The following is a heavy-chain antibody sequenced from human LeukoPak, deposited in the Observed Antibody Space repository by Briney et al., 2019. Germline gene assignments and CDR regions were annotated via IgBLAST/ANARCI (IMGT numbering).Heavy chain of an antibody. CDR2: ISSSSSYI. Sequence: GGSLRLSCAASGFTFSSYSMNWDRQAPGKGMEWVSSISSSSSYIYYADSVKGRFTISRDNAKNSLYLQMNSLRAEDTAVYYCARDRYSSPLFDPWGQGTLVTVSS. J-gene: IGHJ5*02. D-gene: IGHD6-13*01. V-gene: IGHV3-21*01. CDR1: GFTFSSYS. CDR3: ARDRYSSPLFDP.